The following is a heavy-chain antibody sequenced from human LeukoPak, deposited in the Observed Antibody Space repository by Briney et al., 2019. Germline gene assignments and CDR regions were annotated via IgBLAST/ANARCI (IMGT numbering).Heavy chain of an antibody. D-gene: IGHD3-10*01. Sequence: GGSLRLSCAASGFTFSSYGMHWVRQAPGKGLEWVAFIRYDGSNKYYADSVKGRFTISRDNSKNTLYLQMNSLRAEDTAVYYCAKTWFGDLEIRFDPWGQGTLVTVSS. CDR2: IRYDGSNK. CDR3: AKTWFGDLEIRFDP. V-gene: IGHV3-30*02. J-gene: IGHJ5*02. CDR1: GFTFSSYG.